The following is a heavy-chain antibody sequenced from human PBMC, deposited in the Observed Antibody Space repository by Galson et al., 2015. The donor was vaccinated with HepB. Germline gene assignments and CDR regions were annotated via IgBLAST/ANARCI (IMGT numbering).Heavy chain of an antibody. V-gene: IGHV3-74*03. Sequence: SLRLSCAASGFTFSNYWMHWVRQVPGKGLVWVSRIIGDGSNTKYADSVKGRFTISRDNAKNTLYLQMNSLRVEDTAVYYCARGEFFSSPDYWGQGTLVTVSS. CDR2: IIGDGSNT. D-gene: IGHD6-13*01. CDR1: GFTFSNYW. CDR3: ARGEFFSSPDY. J-gene: IGHJ4*02.